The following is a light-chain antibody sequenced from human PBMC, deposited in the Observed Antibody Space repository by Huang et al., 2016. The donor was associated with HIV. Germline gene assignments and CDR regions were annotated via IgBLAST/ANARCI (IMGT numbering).Light chain of an antibody. V-gene: IGKV1-9*01. CDR3: QQLRSYPLT. J-gene: IGKJ4*01. CDR1: QGISTS. Sequence: IQLTQSPSSLSASIGDRVTITCRASQGISTSLAWYQQKPGQAPNRLIFDASSLRSGVPSRFCVSRSGTVFTLSISSLHPEDFATYFCQQLRSYPLTFGGGTKVEIK. CDR2: DAS.